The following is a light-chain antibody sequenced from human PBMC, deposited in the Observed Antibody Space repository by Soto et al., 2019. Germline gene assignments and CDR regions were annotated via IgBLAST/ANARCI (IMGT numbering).Light chain of an antibody. CDR1: SANIGSNY. V-gene: IGLV1-47*01. CDR3: AAWDDTVNGLV. CDR2: RAD. J-gene: IGLJ2*01. Sequence: QSVLTQSPSASGTPGQRVTISCSGSSANIGSNYVYWYQQFPGTAPRLLIYRADQRPSGVPDRFSGSKSGTSASLAISGLRSEDEAAYYCAAWDDTVNGLVFGGGTKFTVL.